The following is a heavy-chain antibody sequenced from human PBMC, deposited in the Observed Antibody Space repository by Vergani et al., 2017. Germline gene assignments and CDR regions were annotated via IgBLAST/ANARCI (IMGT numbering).Heavy chain of an antibody. Sequence: VQLVESGGGLVQPGGSLRLSCAASGFTFSSYAMHWVRQAPGKGLEWVAVISYDGSNKYYADSVKGRFTISRDNSKNTLYLQMNSLRAEDTAVYYCARDSGKNNXFDPWGQGTLVTVSS. CDR3: ARDSGKNNXFDP. CDR2: ISYDGSNK. D-gene: IGHD1-26*01. CDR1: GFTFSSYA. V-gene: IGHV3-30-3*01. J-gene: IGHJ5*02.